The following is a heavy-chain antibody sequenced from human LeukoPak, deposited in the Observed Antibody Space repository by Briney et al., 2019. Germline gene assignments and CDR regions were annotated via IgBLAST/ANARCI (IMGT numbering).Heavy chain of an antibody. CDR2: ISSSGST. Sequence: SETLSLTCTVSGDSISSGDYYWSWIRQPAGKGLEWIGRISSSGSTNYNPSLKSRVTISVGTSKSQFSLTLTSVTAADTALYYCARAGRWEGRPHAFDIWGQGTMVTVSS. CDR1: GDSISSGDYY. CDR3: ARAGRWEGRPHAFDI. D-gene: IGHD1-26*01. V-gene: IGHV4-61*02. J-gene: IGHJ3*02.